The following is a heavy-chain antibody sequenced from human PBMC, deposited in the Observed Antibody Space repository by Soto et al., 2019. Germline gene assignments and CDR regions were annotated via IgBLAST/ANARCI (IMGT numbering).Heavy chain of an antibody. CDR2: ISYDGSNK. J-gene: IGHJ5*02. D-gene: IGHD5-18*01. Sequence: GGPRLSRAASGFTLSSYCMPWVRQAPGKGLEWVAVISYDGSNKYYADSVKGRFTISRDNSKNTLYLQMNSLRAEDTAVYYCAKDLRIQLWLTWFDPWGQGTLVTVSS. CDR1: GFTLSSYC. CDR3: AKDLRIQLWLTWFDP. V-gene: IGHV3-30*18.